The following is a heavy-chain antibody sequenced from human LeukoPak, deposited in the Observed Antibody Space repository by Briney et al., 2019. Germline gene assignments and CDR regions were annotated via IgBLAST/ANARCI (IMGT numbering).Heavy chain of an antibody. V-gene: IGHV3-48*03. Sequence: GGSLRLSCEASGFTFSSYEMNWVRQAPGKGLEWISYIETSGSPIYYADSVKGRFTISRDNAKKSLYLQMNSLRAEDTAVYYCARTYYYDSSGYREDWFNPWGQGTLVTVSS. CDR2: IETSGSPI. CDR1: GFTFSSYE. CDR3: ARTYYYDSSGYREDWFNP. D-gene: IGHD3-22*01. J-gene: IGHJ5*02.